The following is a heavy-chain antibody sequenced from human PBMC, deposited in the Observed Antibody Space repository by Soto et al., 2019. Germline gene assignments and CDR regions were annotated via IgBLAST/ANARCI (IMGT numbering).Heavy chain of an antibody. CDR2: IYYSGST. V-gene: IGHV4-31*03. CDR3: ARSGYDSLVNWFDP. D-gene: IGHD5-12*01. J-gene: IGHJ5*02. Sequence: SETLSLTCTVSGGSISSGGYYWSWIRQHPGKGLEWIGYIYYSGSTYYNPSLRSRVTISVDTSKNQFSLKLSSVTAADTAVYYCARSGYDSLVNWFDPWGQGTLVTVSS. CDR1: GGSISSGGYY.